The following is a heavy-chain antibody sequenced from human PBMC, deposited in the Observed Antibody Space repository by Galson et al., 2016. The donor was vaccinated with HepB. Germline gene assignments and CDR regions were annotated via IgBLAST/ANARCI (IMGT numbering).Heavy chain of an antibody. D-gene: IGHD3-22*01. CDR2: IKPDGSGG. V-gene: IGHV3-7*01. J-gene: IGHJ2*01. CDR1: GFIFSSSW. CDR3: ARDSDTSGLHWYFDL. Sequence: SLRLSCAASGFIFSSSWMSWVRQAPGKGLEWVANIKPDGSGGYFLDSLKGRFTVSRDNAKNSLYLQMKSLRAEDTAVYYCARDSDTSGLHWYFDLWGRGTLVTVSS.